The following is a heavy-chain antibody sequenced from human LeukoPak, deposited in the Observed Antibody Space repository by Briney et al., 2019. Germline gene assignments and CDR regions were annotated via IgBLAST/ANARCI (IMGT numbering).Heavy chain of an antibody. V-gene: IGHV3-21*01. Sequence: PSETLSLTCAVYGGSFSGYYWSWVRQAPGKGLEWVSSISSSSSYIYYADSVKGRFTISRDNAKNSLYLQMNSLRAEDTAVYYCARDQYYDFWSGYYPAYYYYGMDVWGQGTTVTVSS. CDR3: ARDQYYDFWSGYYPAYYYYGMDV. D-gene: IGHD3-3*01. CDR1: GGSFSGYY. J-gene: IGHJ6*02. CDR2: ISSSSSYI.